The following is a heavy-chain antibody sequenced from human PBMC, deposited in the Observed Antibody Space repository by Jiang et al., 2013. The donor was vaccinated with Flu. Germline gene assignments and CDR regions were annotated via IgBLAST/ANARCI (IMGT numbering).Heavy chain of an antibody. D-gene: IGHD3-10*01. Sequence: LLKPSETLSLTCAVSGASLSAYYWTWIRQPPGKGLAWIGEINRSGSTNVDPSLKSRVTISVDTSKNQFSLKLSSATAADTAVYYCARGRGSGSYYGIYYGMDVWGQGTTVTVSS. J-gene: IGHJ6*02. CDR1: GASLSAYY. V-gene: IGHV4-34*01. CDR2: INRSGST. CDR3: ARGRGSGSYYGIYYGMDV.